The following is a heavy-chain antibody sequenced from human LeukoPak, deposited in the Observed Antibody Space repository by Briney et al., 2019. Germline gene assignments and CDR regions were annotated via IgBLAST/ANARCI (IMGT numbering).Heavy chain of an antibody. J-gene: IGHJ3*02. V-gene: IGHV4-59*08. CDR3: ARQGYYGSGSGVI. D-gene: IGHD3-10*01. Sequence: SETLSLTCTVFGDSIGYYYWNWIRQPPGKGLEWIGCIYYNGSTNYNPSLKSRLTISVDTSKNQFSLNLSSVTAADTAVYYCARQGYYGSGSGVIWGQGTMVTVSS. CDR1: GDSIGYYY. CDR2: IYYNGST.